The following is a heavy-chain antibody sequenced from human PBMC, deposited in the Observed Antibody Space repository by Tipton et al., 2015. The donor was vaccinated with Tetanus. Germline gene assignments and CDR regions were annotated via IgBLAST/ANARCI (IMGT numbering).Heavy chain of an antibody. V-gene: IGHV4-59*01. CDR1: GGSFSGYY. J-gene: IGHJ4*02. D-gene: IGHD6-13*01. CDR3: ARAGGGSWGNFDY. Sequence: TLSLTCAVYGGSFSGYYWSWVRQSPGKGLEWIGYVYYRGGTIASPSLKSRVTISVDTSKNQFSLKLSSVTAADTAVYYCARAGGGSWGNFDYWGQGTLVTVSS. CDR2: VYYRGGT.